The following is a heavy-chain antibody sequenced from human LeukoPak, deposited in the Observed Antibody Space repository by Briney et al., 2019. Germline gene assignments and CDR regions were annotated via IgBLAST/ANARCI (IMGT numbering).Heavy chain of an antibody. D-gene: IGHD3-22*01. Sequence: GESLKISCKGSGYSFTSYWIGWVRQMPGKGLEWMGIIYPGDSDTRYSPSFQGQVTISADKSISTAYLQWSSLKASDTAMYYCARFRRSYDSSGYCDYWGQGTLVTVSS. J-gene: IGHJ4*02. CDR2: IYPGDSDT. CDR3: ARFRRSYDSSGYCDY. CDR1: GYSFTSYW. V-gene: IGHV5-51*01.